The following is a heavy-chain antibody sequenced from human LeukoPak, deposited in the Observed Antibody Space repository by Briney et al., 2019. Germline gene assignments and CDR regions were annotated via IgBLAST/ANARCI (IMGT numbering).Heavy chain of an antibody. D-gene: IGHD5-24*01. Sequence: ASVKVSCKASGYTFTSYDINWVRQATGQGLEWMGWMNPNSGNTGYAQKFQGRVTMTRNTSISTAYMELSSLRSEDTAVYYCARGLGRWLQLAPGWFDPWGQGTLVTVSS. CDR1: GYTFTSYD. CDR3: ARGLGRWLQLAPGWFDP. CDR2: MNPNSGNT. J-gene: IGHJ5*02. V-gene: IGHV1-8*01.